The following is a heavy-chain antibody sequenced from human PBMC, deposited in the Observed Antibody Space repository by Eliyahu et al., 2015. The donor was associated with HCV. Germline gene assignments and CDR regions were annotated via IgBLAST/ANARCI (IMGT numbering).Heavy chain of an antibody. CDR2: XSASGDTT. Sequence: VRLLESGGGLVQPGGSLRLSXAASXFTFNDXAMSWXRPAPGKGLEWVXTXSASGDTTYYADSVKGRFTIXRDNSKNTLYLQMNSLRAEDTAVFYCAKRMTMIVMILGDPPDDAFDMWGQGTKVTVSS. J-gene: IGHJ3*02. D-gene: IGHD3-22*01. V-gene: IGHV3-23*01. CDR3: AKRMTMIVMILGDPPDDAFDM. CDR1: XFTFNDXA.